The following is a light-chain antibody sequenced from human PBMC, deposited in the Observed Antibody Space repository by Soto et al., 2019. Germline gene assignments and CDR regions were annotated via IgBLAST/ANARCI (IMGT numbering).Light chain of an antibody. V-gene: IGLV2-8*01. J-gene: IGLJ1*01. Sequence: QSVLTQPPSASGSPGQSVTISCTGTSSDVGGYNYVSWYQQHPGKAPKVMIYEVSKRPSGVPDRFSGSKSGNTASLAVSGLQAEDEADYYCGSYAGYNKYVFGTGTKLTVL. CDR2: EVS. CDR1: SSDVGGYNY. CDR3: GSYAGYNKYV.